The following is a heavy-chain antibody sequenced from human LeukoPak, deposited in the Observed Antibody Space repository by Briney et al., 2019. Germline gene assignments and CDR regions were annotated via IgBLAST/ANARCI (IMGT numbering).Heavy chain of an antibody. V-gene: IGHV3-9*01. CDR1: GLTFDDYA. CDR3: ARNINWNDGYSFDV. CDR2: ITWDSVAI. Sequence: PGGSLRLSCAASGLTFDDYAMHWVRQAPGKGLEWVSGITWDSVAIGYADSVKGRFTISRDNAKNSLSLQMNSLRLEDTALYYCARNINWNDGYSFDVWGQGTMVAVSS. D-gene: IGHD1-1*01. J-gene: IGHJ3*01.